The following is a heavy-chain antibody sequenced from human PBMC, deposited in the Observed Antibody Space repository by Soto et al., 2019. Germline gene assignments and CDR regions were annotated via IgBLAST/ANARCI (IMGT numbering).Heavy chain of an antibody. CDR3: ARERKGMDV. Sequence: QLVQSGAEVKKPGASVKVSCKASGYTFTSYDINWVRQATGQGLEWMGWMNPNSGNTGYAQKFQGRVTMTRNTSXXXXXXELXXLRSEDTAVXYCARERKGMDVWGQGTTVTVSS. J-gene: IGHJ6*02. V-gene: IGHV1-8*01. CDR2: MNPNSGNT. CDR1: GYTFTSYD.